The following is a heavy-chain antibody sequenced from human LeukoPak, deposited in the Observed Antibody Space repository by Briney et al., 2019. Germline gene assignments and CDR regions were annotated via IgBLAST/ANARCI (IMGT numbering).Heavy chain of an antibody. J-gene: IGHJ4*02. V-gene: IGHV4-39*07. CDR1: GDSISGSYY. CDR3: ARGLQHFDY. Sequence: SETLSLTCTVSGDSISGSYYWTWIRQPPGTGLEWIGSISYGGTTYYSPSLQSRVTISVDTSKNQFSLKLSSVTAADTAVYYCARGLQHFDYWGQGTLVTVSS. CDR2: ISYGGTT. D-gene: IGHD4-11*01.